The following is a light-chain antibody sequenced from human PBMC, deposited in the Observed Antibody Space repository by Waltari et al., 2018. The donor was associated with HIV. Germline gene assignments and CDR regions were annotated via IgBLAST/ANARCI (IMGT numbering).Light chain of an antibody. J-gene: IGKJ4*01. CDR1: QSVSSSY. Sequence: EIVLTRSPGTLSLSPGERATLSCRASQSVSSSYLAWYQQKPGQAPRLLIYGASSRATGIPDRFSGSGSGTEFTLTISRLEPEDFAVYYCQQYGSSPPLTFGGGTKVEIK. CDR2: GAS. CDR3: QQYGSSPPLT. V-gene: IGKV3-20*01.